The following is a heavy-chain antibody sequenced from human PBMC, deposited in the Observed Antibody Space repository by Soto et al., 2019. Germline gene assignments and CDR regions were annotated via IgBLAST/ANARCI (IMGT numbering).Heavy chain of an antibody. CDR3: ARSLVRIKTGFDP. CDR1: GGSFSGYY. V-gene: IGHV4-34*01. Sequence: PSETLSLTCAVYGGSFSGYYWSWIRQPPGKGLEWIGEINHSGSTNYNPSLKSRVTISVDTSKNQFSLKLSSVTAADTAVYYCARSLVRIKTGFDPWGQETLVTVSS. CDR2: INHSGST. J-gene: IGHJ5*02. D-gene: IGHD2-15*01.